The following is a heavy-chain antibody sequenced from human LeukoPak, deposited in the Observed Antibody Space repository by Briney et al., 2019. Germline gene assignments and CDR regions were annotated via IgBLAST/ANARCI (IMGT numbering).Heavy chain of an antibody. CDR3: ERDHHAAASLHDAFDI. J-gene: IGHJ3*02. CDR1: GYTFTSYG. Sequence: ASVKVSCKASGYTFTSYGISWVRQAPGQGVEWMGWIRAYNGNTNYSQNLQGRVTMTKDTSTSTAYMELRSLRSDHTAVYYCERDHHAAASLHDAFDIWGQGTMVTVSS. D-gene: IGHD1-14*01. V-gene: IGHV1-18*01. CDR2: IRAYNGNT.